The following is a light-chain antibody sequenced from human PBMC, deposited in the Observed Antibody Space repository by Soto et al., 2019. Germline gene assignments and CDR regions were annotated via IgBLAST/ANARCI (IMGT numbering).Light chain of an antibody. Sequence: QAEVTQEPSLTVSPGETVTLTCGSTTGSVTSGHYPYWFQQKPGQAPRTLIYDTTNKHSWTPARFSGSLLGGKAALTLSGAQPEDEADYYCFLSFSGARVFGGGTKLTVL. J-gene: IGLJ2*01. CDR1: TGSVTSGHY. V-gene: IGLV7-46*01. CDR2: DTT. CDR3: FLSFSGARV.